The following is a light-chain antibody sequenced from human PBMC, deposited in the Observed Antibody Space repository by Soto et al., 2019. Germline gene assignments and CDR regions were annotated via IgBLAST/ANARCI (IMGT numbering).Light chain of an antibody. CDR3: LQDYNYPFT. Sequence: AIQMTQSPSSLSASVGDRVTITCRASQDIRKDLAWYQQKPGKAPQILIYGASTLQTGVASRFSGSGSATDFTLTIISLQPEDSAAYYCLQDYNYPFTFGQGTKLDIK. CDR2: GAS. J-gene: IGKJ2*01. V-gene: IGKV1-6*01. CDR1: QDIRKD.